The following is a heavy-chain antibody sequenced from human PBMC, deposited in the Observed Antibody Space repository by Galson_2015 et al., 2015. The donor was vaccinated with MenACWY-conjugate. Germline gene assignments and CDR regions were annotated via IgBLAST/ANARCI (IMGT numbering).Heavy chain of an antibody. CDR1: GFTFSSYG. J-gene: IGHJ6*02. D-gene: IGHD3-10*01. CDR2: ISYDGSNK. V-gene: IGHV3-30*18. Sequence: SLRLSCAASGFTFSSYGMHWVRQAPGKGLEWVAVISYDGSNKYYADSVKGRFTISRDNSKNTLYLQMNSLRAEDTAVYYCAKEHGGSGSLGYGMDVWGQGTTVTVSS. CDR3: AKEHGGSGSLGYGMDV.